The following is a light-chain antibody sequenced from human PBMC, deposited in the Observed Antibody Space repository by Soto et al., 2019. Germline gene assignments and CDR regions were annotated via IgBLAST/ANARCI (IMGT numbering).Light chain of an antibody. Sequence: DIQMTQSPSSLSASVGDRVTITCLANQTIYRDLNWYHQRPGKAPRLLISSATALQRGVPSRFSGSGSGTEFALIISSLLPEDFGTYNCQQSFTSIFTFGPGTKVDV. J-gene: IGKJ3*01. CDR1: QTIYRD. CDR2: SAT. V-gene: IGKV1-39*01. CDR3: QQSFTSIFT.